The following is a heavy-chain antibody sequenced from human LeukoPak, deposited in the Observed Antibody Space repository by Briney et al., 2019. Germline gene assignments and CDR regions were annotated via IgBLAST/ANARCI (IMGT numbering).Heavy chain of an antibody. V-gene: IGHV3-23*01. CDR3: ASQRYYYDSSGYYD. CDR1: GVTFSSYA. D-gene: IGHD3-22*01. CDR2: ISGGGDST. J-gene: IGHJ4*02. Sequence: GGSLRLSCAASGVTFSSYAMSWVRQAPGKGLEWVSVISGGGDSTYYADSVKGRFTISRDNSKNTLYLQMNSLRAEDTAVYYCASQRYYYDSSGYYDWGQGTLVTVSS.